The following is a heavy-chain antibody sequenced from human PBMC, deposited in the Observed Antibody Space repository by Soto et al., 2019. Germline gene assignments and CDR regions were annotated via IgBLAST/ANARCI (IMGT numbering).Heavy chain of an antibody. D-gene: IGHD3-22*01. CDR3: ASSYYYDSSGYSLLYYYYGMDV. V-gene: IGHV3-21*01. Sequence: GGSLRLSCAASGFTFSSYSMNWVRQAPGKGLEWVSSISSSSSYIYYADSVKGRFTISRDNAKNSLYLQMNSLRAEDTAVYYCASSYYYDSSGYSLLYYYYGMDVWGQGTTVTVSS. CDR2: ISSSSSYI. J-gene: IGHJ6*02. CDR1: GFTFSSYS.